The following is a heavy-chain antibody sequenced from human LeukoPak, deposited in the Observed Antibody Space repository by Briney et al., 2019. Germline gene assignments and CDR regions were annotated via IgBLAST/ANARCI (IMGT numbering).Heavy chain of an antibody. Sequence: SETLSLTCTVSGGSISNYYCSWIRQPPGKGLEWIGYIYYSGSTNYNPSLKSRVTISVDTSKNQFSLKLTSVTAADTAVYYCARLGRMWSADFWGQGTLVTVSS. J-gene: IGHJ4*02. V-gene: IGHV4-59*01. CDR3: ARLGRMWSADF. CDR1: GGSISNYY. CDR2: IYYSGST. D-gene: IGHD2-21*01.